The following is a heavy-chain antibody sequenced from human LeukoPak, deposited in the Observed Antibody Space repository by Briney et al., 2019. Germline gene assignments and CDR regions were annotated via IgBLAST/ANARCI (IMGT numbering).Heavy chain of an antibody. J-gene: IGHJ4*02. CDR2: ISYGGAT. CDR1: GFTFSNAW. V-gene: IGHV4-59*08. CDR3: ARHGGTLDYFDS. Sequence: GSLRLSCTASGFTFSNAWMTWIRQSPGKGLEWIGYISYGGATTYNPSLKRRVTISVDSPKNHFSLRLTSLTAADTALYYCARHGGTLDYFDSWGPGSLVTVSS. D-gene: IGHD1-26*01.